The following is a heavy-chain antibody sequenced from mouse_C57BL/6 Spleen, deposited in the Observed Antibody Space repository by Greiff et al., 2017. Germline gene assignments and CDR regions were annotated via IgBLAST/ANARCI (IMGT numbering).Heavy chain of an antibody. D-gene: IGHD1-2*01. V-gene: IGHV5-16*01. CDR1: GFTFSDYY. Sequence: EVQRVESEGGLVQPGSSMKLSCTASGFTFSDYYMAWVRQVPEKGLEWVANINYDGSSTYYLDSLKSRFIISRDNAKNILYLQMSSLKSEDTATYYCARTAGTYYYAMDYWGQGTSVTVSS. J-gene: IGHJ4*01. CDR3: ARTAGTYYYAMDY. CDR2: INYDGSST.